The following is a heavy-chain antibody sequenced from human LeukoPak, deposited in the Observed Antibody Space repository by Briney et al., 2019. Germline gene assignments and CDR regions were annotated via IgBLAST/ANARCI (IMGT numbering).Heavy chain of an antibody. V-gene: IGHV4-4*02. J-gene: IGHJ4*02. CDR3: GKTDIYFNPIDY. Sequence: SETLSLTCTVSGVSISSSEWWIWVRQPPGQGLEWIGEIHRDGRTRYNPSLKSRVTMSMDYSKNQFSLSVTSVTAADTAIYYCGKTDIYFNPIDYWGPGSLVTVSS. CDR1: GVSISSSEW. D-gene: IGHD3-9*01. CDR2: IHRDGRT.